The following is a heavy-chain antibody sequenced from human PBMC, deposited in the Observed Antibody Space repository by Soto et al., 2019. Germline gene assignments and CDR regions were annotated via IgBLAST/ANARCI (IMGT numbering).Heavy chain of an antibody. CDR2: VRSDGSKE. CDR1: GFTFSTYV. Sequence: GVSLRRSCAASGFTFSTYVGRGVRQAPGKGLEWVAVVRSDGSKEFYADSVKGRFTISRDNSKNTVYLQMNSLRAEDTAVYYCARRRSGTHGVDYRGQGTMVTVSS. V-gene: IGHV3-33*01. CDR3: ARRRSGTHGVDY. D-gene: IGHD1-26*01. J-gene: IGHJ4*02.